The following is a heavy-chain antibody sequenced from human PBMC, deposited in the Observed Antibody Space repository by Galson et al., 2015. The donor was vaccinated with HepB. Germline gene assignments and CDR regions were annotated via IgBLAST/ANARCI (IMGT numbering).Heavy chain of an antibody. CDR3: AISPATDVALVPALFDY. Sequence: QSGAEVKKPGESLKISCKGSGYSFTSYWIGWVRQMPGKGLEWMGIIYPGDSDTRYSPSFQGQVTISADKSISTAYLQWSSLRASDTAMYYCAISPATDVALVPALFDYWGQGTLVTVSS. V-gene: IGHV5-51*01. D-gene: IGHD6-13*01. J-gene: IGHJ4*02. CDR1: GYSFTSYW. CDR2: IYPGDSDT.